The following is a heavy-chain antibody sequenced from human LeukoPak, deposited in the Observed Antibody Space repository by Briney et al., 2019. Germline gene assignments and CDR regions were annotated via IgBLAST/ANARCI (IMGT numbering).Heavy chain of an antibody. CDR3: AKDPPLYFAWPEGYFQH. V-gene: IGHV3-30*18. Sequence: GGSLRLSCAASGFTFSSYGMHWVRQAPGKGLEWVAAISYDGSNKFYADSVKGRFTISRDNSKNTLYLQMNSLRAEDTAVYYCAKDPPLYFAWPEGYFQHWGQGPLAPSPQ. CDR1: GFTFSSYG. J-gene: IGHJ1*01. CDR2: ISYDGSNK. D-gene: IGHD3-9*01.